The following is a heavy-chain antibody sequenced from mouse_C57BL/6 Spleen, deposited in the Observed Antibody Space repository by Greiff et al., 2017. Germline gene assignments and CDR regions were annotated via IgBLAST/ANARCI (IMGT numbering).Heavy chain of an antibody. CDR3: AKAIYDGYCVDYFDY. D-gene: IGHD2-3*01. V-gene: IGHV1-74*01. J-gene: IGHJ2*01. CDR2: IHPSDSDT. CDR1: GYTFTSYW. Sequence: QVQLQQPGAELVKPGASVKVSCKASGYTFTSYWMHWVKQRPGQGLEWIGRIHPSDSDTNYNQKFKGKATLTVDKSSSTAYMQLSSLTSEDSAVYSCAKAIYDGYCVDYFDYWGQGTTLTVSA.